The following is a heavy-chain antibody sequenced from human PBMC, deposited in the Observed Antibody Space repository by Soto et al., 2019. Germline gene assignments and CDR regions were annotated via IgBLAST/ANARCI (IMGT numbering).Heavy chain of an antibody. J-gene: IGHJ4*02. V-gene: IGHV3-74*01. CDR1: GFTFSKYW. CDR3: VRDSHGDY. Sequence: EVQLVESGGGLVQPGGSLRLSCAGSGFTFSKYWMHWVRQAPGKGLEWVSRIDHDGPTDYAGSVRGRFTISRDNAENTLYLQMNSLRPEDTDVYDCVRDSHGDYWGKGTLVTVSS. CDR2: IDHDGPT.